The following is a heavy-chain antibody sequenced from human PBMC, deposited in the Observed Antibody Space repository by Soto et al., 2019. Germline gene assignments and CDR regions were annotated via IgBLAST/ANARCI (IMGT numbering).Heavy chain of an antibody. J-gene: IGHJ5*02. D-gene: IGHD3-9*01. Sequence: GGSLRLSCSASGFTFDDCAMHWVRQAPGKGPEWVSGISWDSATVGYAESVKGRFTITRDDAKNSLYLQMDSLRREDTALYYCVQGRYPTMATPLDHWGQGTLVTVSS. V-gene: IGHV3-9*01. CDR3: VQGRYPTMATPLDH. CDR2: ISWDSATV. CDR1: GFTFDDCA.